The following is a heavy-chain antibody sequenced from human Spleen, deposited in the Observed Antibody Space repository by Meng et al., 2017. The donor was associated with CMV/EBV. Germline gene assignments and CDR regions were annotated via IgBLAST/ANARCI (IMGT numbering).Heavy chain of an antibody. CDR3: ASGANAGGGDWFDP. V-gene: IGHV1-2*02. J-gene: IGHJ5*02. CDR1: GYTFAGYY. D-gene: IGHD3-16*01. Sequence: SGYTFAGYYMHWVRQAPGQGLEGRGWINPNAGVTHYAQKFQGRVTMTRDTSISTAYMELSRLRSDDTAVYYCASGANAGGGDWFDPWGQGTLVTVSS. CDR2: INPNAGVT.